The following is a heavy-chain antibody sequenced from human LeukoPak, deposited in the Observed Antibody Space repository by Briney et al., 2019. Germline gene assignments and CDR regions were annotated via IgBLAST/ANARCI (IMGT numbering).Heavy chain of an antibody. D-gene: IGHD3-10*01. J-gene: IGHJ4*02. CDR1: GGSFSGYY. CDR3: ARRYYYGSGSYDY. V-gene: IGHV4-34*01. CDR2: INHSGST. Sequence: SETLSLTCAVYGGSFSGYYWSWIRQPPGKGLEWIGEINHSGSTNYNPSLKSRVTISVDTSKNQFSLKLSSVTAADTAVYYCARRYYYGSGSYDYWGQGTLVTVSP.